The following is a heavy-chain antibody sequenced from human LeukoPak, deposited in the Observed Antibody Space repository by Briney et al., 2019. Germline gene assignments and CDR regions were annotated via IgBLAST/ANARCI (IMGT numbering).Heavy chain of an antibody. D-gene: IGHD1-1*01. J-gene: IGHJ3*02. CDR1: GGSISSYY. CDR2: IYYSGST. V-gene: IGHV4-59*12. CDR3: ARVRLNFDAFDI. Sequence: SETLSLTCTVSGGSISSYYWSWIRQPPGKGLEWIGYIYYSGSTNYNPSLKSRVTISVDRSKNQFSLKLSSVTAADTAVYYCARVRLNFDAFDIWGQGTMVTVSS.